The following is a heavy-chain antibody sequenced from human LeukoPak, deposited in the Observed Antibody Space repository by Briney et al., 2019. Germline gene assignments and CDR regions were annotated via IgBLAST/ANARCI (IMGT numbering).Heavy chain of an antibody. V-gene: IGHV3-30*04. CDR1: GFTLSSYA. J-gene: IGHJ4*02. CDR2: ISYDGSNK. D-gene: IGHD5-18*01. Sequence: GGSLRLSCAASGFTLSSYAMLWVRQAPGKALVGVADISYDGSNKYYADYVKGRFTISRDNSKNTLYLQMNSLRAEDTAVYYCARDHLKADTAMVRFAFDYWGQGTLVTASS. CDR3: ARDHLKADTAMVRFAFDY.